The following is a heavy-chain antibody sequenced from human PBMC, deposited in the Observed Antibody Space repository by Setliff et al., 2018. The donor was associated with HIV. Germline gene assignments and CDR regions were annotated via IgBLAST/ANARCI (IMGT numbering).Heavy chain of an antibody. V-gene: IGHV4-59*01. D-gene: IGHD3-3*01. CDR3: DRATYTTLFGVLMGGGLQY. CDR1: GGSTNNYY. Sequence: SETLSLTCAVSGGSTNNYYLTWIRQPPGKGLEWIGSVSNGGDTNYNPSLKSRVSLSLDTSKTQFSLKLTSFTAADTAVYYCDRATYTTLFGVLMGGGLQYWGPGTLVTVSS. CDR2: VSNGGDT. J-gene: IGHJ4*02.